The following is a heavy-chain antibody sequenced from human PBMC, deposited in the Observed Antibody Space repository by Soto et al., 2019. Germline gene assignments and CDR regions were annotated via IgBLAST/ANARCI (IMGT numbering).Heavy chain of an antibody. CDR2: IYSGGST. D-gene: IGHD6-13*01. V-gene: IGHV3-66*01. CDR3: ASPGPRSWYEPPYYYYGMYV. Sequence: PGGSLRLSCAASGFTVSSNYMSWVRQAPGKGLEWVSVIYSGGSTYYADSVKGRFTISRDNSKNTLYLQMNSLRAEDTAVYYCASPGPRSWYEPPYYYYGMYVWGQGNTVTVSS. J-gene: IGHJ6*02. CDR1: GFTVSSNY.